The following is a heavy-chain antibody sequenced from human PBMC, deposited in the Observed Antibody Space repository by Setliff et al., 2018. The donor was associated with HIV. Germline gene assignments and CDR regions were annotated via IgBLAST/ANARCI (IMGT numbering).Heavy chain of an antibody. Sequence: ASVKVSCKASGGTFSSYAISWVRQAPGQGLEWMGGIIPIFGTANYAQKIQGRVTITTDESTSTAYMELSSLRSEDTAVYYCARAGGSGSYYLSWYYGMDVWGQGTTVTVSS. CDR1: GGTFSSYA. D-gene: IGHD3-10*01. CDR2: IIPIFGTA. CDR3: ARAGGSGSYYLSWYYGMDV. V-gene: IGHV1-69*05. J-gene: IGHJ6*02.